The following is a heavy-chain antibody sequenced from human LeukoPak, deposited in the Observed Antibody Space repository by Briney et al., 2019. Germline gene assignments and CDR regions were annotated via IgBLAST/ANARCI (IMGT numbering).Heavy chain of an antibody. D-gene: IGHD5-24*01. CDR2: IIPIFGTA. CDR3: GTTLSQLITY. J-gene: IGHJ4*02. CDR1: GYTFTSYG. V-gene: IGHV1-69*05. Sequence: SVKVSCKASGYTFTSYGISWVRQAPGQGLEWMGRIIPIFGTANYAQKFQGRVTITTDESTSTAYMELSSLRSEDTAVYYCGTTLSQLITYWGQGTLVTVSS.